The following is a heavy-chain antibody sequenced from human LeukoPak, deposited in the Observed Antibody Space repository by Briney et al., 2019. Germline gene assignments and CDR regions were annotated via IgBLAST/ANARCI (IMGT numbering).Heavy chain of an antibody. Sequence: GGSLRLSCETSGFTFISYGMHWVRQTPGKGLEWVAVISKDGGNKFYADSLKGRVTISRDNSKNTLYLQMNSLRAEDTAVYYCAKEDGSGSSFDYWGQGTLVTVSS. CDR3: AKEDGSGSSFDY. CDR2: ISKDGGNK. V-gene: IGHV3-30*12. CDR1: GFTFISYG. J-gene: IGHJ4*02. D-gene: IGHD3-10*01.